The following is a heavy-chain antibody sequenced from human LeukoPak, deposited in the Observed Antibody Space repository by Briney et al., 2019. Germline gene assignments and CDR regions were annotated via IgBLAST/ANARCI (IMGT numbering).Heavy chain of an antibody. CDR1: GFTFSSYA. D-gene: IGHD1-26*01. CDR3: AKAPSWELVTNAFDI. Sequence: PGGSLRLSCAASGFTFSSYAMSWVRQAPGKGLEWVAFIRSDGSNKYYADSVKGRFTISRDNSKNTLSLQMSSLRPEDTAVYYCAKAPSWELVTNAFDIWGQGTMVTVSS. CDR2: IRSDGSNK. J-gene: IGHJ3*02. V-gene: IGHV3-30*02.